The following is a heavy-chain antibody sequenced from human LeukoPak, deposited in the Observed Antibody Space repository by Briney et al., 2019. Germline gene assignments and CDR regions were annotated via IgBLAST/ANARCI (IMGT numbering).Heavy chain of an antibody. Sequence: VKVSCKASGYTFTGYYMHWVRQASGQGLEWMGWINPNSGGTNYAQKFQGRVTMTRDTSISTAYMELSRLRSDDTAVYYCAREEVITSLFDYWGQGTLVTVSS. CDR1: GYTFTGYY. CDR3: AREEVITSLFDY. J-gene: IGHJ4*02. D-gene: IGHD3-22*01. V-gene: IGHV1-2*02. CDR2: INPNSGGT.